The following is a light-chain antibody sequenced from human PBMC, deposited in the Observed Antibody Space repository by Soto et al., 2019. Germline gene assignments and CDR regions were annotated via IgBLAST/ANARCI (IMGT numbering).Light chain of an antibody. CDR3: QHSYCTPFT. J-gene: IGKJ5*01. CDR1: QSISNF. Sequence: DIQMTQSPSFLSPLVGDRVTITCRASQSISNFLTWYQLKPGKAPKLLVCGASTLRGGVPSRFSGGGSGTDFILTISSLQPEDVATYSCQHSYCTPFTFGQGTRLEIK. CDR2: GAS. V-gene: IGKV1-39*01.